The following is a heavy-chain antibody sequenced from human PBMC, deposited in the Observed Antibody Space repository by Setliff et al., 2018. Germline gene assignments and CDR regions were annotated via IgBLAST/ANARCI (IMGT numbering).Heavy chain of an antibody. J-gene: IGHJ4*02. Sequence: ETLSLTCTVSGGSISSGTYYWGWIRQPPGKGLEWIGSIHYSGSTYYNPSLKSRVTVSVDTSKNQFSLKLSSVTAADTAVYYCAKHDGRSSFDYWGQGTRVTVSS. CDR3: AKHDGRSSFDY. CDR1: GGSISSGTYY. D-gene: IGHD6-6*01. V-gene: IGHV4-39*01. CDR2: IHYSGST.